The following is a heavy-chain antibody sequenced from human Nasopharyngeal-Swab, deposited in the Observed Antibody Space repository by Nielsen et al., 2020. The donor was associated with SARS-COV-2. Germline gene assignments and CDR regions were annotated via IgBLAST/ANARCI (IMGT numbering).Heavy chain of an antibody. J-gene: IGHJ5*02. Sequence: SQTLSLPCAVYGGSFSGYYWSWIRQPPGKGLEWIGEINHSGSTNYNPSLKSRVTISVDTSKNQFSLKLSSVTAADTAVYYCARSPRGGFDPWGQGTLVTVSS. CDR2: INHSGST. D-gene: IGHD3-10*01. CDR3: ARSPRGGFDP. V-gene: IGHV4-34*01. CDR1: GGSFSGYY.